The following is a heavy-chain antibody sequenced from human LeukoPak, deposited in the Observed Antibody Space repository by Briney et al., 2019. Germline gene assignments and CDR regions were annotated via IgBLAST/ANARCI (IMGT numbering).Heavy chain of an antibody. Sequence: ASVKVSCKASGYTFTSYGISWVRQAPGQGLEWMGWISAYNGNTNYAQKLQGRVTMTTDTSTSTAYMELRSLRSDDTAVYYCASIPRGYCSGGSCYGVDYYYYYGMDVWGQGTTVTVSS. D-gene: IGHD2-15*01. CDR2: ISAYNGNT. V-gene: IGHV1-18*01. CDR3: ASIPRGYCSGGSCYGVDYYYYYGMDV. CDR1: GYTFTSYG. J-gene: IGHJ6*02.